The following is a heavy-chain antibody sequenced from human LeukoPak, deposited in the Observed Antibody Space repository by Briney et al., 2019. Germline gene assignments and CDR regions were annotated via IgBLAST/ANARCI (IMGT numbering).Heavy chain of an antibody. CDR2: ISGSSSYI. D-gene: IGHD1-26*01. V-gene: IGHV3-21*01. J-gene: IGHJ4*02. Sequence: PGGSLRLSCVDSGFTFSSYSMKWVRQAPGKGLEWVSSISGSSSYIYYADSVKGRFTISRDNAKNSLYLQMNSLRVEDTAVYYCARGTRIVGATNWGQGTLVTVSS. CDR3: ARGTRIVGATN. CDR1: GFTFSSYS.